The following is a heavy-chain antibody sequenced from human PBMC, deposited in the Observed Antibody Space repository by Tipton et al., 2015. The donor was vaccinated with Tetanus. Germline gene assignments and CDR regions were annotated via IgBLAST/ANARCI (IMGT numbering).Heavy chain of an antibody. Sequence: SLRLSCAASGFTFDTYAMSWVRQAPGKGLEWVANIKEDGSETYYVDSVKGRFTISRDNAKNMVFVQMHSLRAEDTAVYYCARDGSYGGTLISDYWGQGTQVTVSS. J-gene: IGHJ4*02. CDR2: IKEDGSET. CDR3: ARDGSYGGTLISDY. CDR1: GFTFDTYA. D-gene: IGHD4-23*01. V-gene: IGHV3-7*01.